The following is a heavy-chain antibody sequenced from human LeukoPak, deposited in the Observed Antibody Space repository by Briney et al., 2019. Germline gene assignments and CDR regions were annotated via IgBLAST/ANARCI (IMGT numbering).Heavy chain of an antibody. CDR3: ARTAVAYYFDY. V-gene: IGHV1-18*01. CDR2: ISAYNGNT. J-gene: IGHJ4*02. Sequence: GASVKVSCKASGYTFTSYGISWVRQAPGQGLEWMGWISAYNGNTKYSQKFQGRVTITRDTSASTAYMELSSLRSEDTAVYYCARTAVAYYFDYWGQGTLVTVSS. CDR1: GYTFTSYG. D-gene: IGHD6-19*01.